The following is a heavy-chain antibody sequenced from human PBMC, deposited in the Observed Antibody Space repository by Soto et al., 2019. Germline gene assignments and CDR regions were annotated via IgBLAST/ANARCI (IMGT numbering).Heavy chain of an antibody. CDR2: IYYSGST. CDR1: GGSVSSGSYY. J-gene: IGHJ6*02. D-gene: IGHD3-3*01. Sequence: SETLSLTCTVSGGSVSSGSYYWSWIRQPPGKGLEWIGYIYYSGSTNYNPSLKCGVPISVDTSKNQFSRKLSSVTAADTAVYYCARDYYDFWTRIIYGMDVWGQGTTVTVSS. CDR3: ARDYYDFWTRIIYGMDV. V-gene: IGHV4-61*01.